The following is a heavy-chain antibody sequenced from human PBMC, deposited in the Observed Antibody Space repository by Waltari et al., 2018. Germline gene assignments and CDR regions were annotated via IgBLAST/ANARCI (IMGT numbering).Heavy chain of an antibody. Sequence: EVQVVESGGGLVQPGGSLRLSCAPSGFTFSSSWMSWVRQAPGKGLGWGAKMKQDGTEEYYLNPVKGRFSLSRASAKTSVFLLMHSLRVEDAAVYYCASWRGPQSEYDNWGQGTLVTVSS. V-gene: IGHV3-7*01. CDR2: MKQDGTEE. D-gene: IGHD3-3*01. CDR1: GFTFSSSW. CDR3: ASWRGPQSEYDN. J-gene: IGHJ4*02.